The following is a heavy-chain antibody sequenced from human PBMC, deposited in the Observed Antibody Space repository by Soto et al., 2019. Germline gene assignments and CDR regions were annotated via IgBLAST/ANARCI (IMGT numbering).Heavy chain of an antibody. CDR3: ASVTRYCTGGGCNPNWFDP. CDR2: IFYTGST. Sequence: SETLSLTCTVSGGSITSGDYYWSWIRQPPGKGLEWIGCIFYTGSTYYNPSLKSRITISVHTSKSQFSLKLTSVTAADTAVYYCASVTRYCTGGGCNPNWFDPWGQGTLVTVSS. J-gene: IGHJ5*02. CDR1: GGSITSGDYY. D-gene: IGHD2-8*02. V-gene: IGHV4-30-4*01.